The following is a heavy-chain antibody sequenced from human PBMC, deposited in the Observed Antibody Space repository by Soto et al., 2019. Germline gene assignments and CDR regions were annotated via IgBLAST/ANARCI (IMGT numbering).Heavy chain of an antibody. CDR1: GGSVNSGNYY. CDR2: MSHSGST. Sequence: SETLSLTCAVYGGSVNSGNYYWSWIRQPPGKGLEWIGEMSHSGSTNYNPSLKSRVTISVDTSKNQFSLKLSSVTAADTAVYYCAGCQYARLKAAGGYDAVDYWGQGTLVTVSS. V-gene: IGHV4-34*01. D-gene: IGHD6-13*01. CDR3: AGCQYARLKAAGGYDAVDY. J-gene: IGHJ4*02.